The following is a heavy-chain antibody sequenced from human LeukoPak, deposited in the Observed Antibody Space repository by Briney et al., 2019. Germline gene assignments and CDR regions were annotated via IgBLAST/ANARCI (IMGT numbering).Heavy chain of an antibody. J-gene: IGHJ5*02. D-gene: IGHD1-26*01. Sequence: SETLSLTCTVSGGSISGGDYYWRWIRQPPGKGLEWIASIYYSGSTYYNPSLKSRVTIYVDTSKNQLSLKLSSLTAADTAVYYCARHNYSGSYYGLSWFYHWGQGTLVTVSS. CDR3: ARHNYSGSYYGLSWFYH. V-gene: IGHV4-39*01. CDR2: IYYSGST. CDR1: GGSISGGDYY.